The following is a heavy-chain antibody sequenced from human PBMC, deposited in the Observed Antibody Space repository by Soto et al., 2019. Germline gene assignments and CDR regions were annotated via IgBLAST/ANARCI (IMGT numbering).Heavy chain of an antibody. J-gene: IGHJ4*02. V-gene: IGHV4-39*01. Sequence: QLQLQESGPGLVKPSETLSLTCTVSGVSISGDSYYWGWIRQPPGKGLEWIGNIYYNGRTFYNPSLRGRVTISVDTSKRQFSLRLSSVTAADTAVYYCARRGLGLDYWGRGSLVTVSS. D-gene: IGHD3-16*01. CDR2: IYYNGRT. CDR1: GVSISGDSYY. CDR3: ARRGLGLDY.